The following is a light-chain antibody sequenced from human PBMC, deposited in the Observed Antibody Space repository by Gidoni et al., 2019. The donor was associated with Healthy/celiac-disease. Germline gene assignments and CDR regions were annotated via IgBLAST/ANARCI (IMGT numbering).Light chain of an antibody. CDR2: AAS. CDR3: QKYNSAPPVT. CDR1: QGMSNY. V-gene: IGKV1-27*01. J-gene: IGKJ4*01. Sequence: SVGDRVTITCRASQGMSNYLAWYQQKPGKVPKLLIYAASTLQSGFPSRFSGSGSGTDFTLTISSLQPEDVATYYCQKYNSAPPVTFGGGTKVEIK.